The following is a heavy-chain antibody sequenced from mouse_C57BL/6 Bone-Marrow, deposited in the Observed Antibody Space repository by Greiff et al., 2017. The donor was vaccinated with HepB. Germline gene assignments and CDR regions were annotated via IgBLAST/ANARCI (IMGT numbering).Heavy chain of an antibody. CDR1: GFTFSSYA. D-gene: IGHD1-1*01. CDR3: ARDITTVVEGDWYFDV. CDR2: ISDGGSYT. J-gene: IGHJ1*03. Sequence: EVQRVESGGGLVKPGGSLKLSCAASGFTFSSYAMSWVRQTPEKRLEWVATISDGGSYTYYPDNVKGRFTISRDNAKNNLYLQMSHLKSEDTAMYYCARDITTVVEGDWYFDVWGTGTTGTVSS. V-gene: IGHV5-4*01.